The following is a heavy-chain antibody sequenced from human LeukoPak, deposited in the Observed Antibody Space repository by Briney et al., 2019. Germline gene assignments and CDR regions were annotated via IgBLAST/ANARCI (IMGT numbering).Heavy chain of an antibody. CDR2: INHRGST. V-gene: IGHV4-34*01. CDR1: GGSFSGYY. D-gene: IGHD6-13*01. CDR3: ARVYVAAAYLPWFDP. J-gene: IGHJ5*02. Sequence: SETLSLTCAIYGGSFSGYYWSWIRQPPGKGLEWIGEINHRGSTNYNPSLKSRVTISVDTSRNSFSLELSSVTAADTAVYYCARVYVAAAYLPWFDPWGQGTLVTVSS.